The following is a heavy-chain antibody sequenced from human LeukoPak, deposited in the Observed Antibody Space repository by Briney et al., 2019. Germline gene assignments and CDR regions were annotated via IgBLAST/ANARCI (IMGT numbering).Heavy chain of an antibody. CDR1: GYTFTGYY. J-gene: IGHJ4*02. V-gene: IGHV1-2*04. CDR3: AGALYSGYDGIDY. Sequence: ASVKVSCKASGYTFTGYYMHWVRQAPGQGLEWMGWINPNSGGTNHAQKFQGWVTMTRDTSISTAYMELSRLRSDDTAVYYCAGALYSGYDGIDYWGQGTLVTVSS. CDR2: INPNSGGT. D-gene: IGHD5-12*01.